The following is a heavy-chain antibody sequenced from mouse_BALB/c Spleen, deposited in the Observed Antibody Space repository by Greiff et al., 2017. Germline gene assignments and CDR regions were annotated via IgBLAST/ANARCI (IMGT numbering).Heavy chain of an antibody. V-gene: IGHV7-3*02. J-gene: IGHJ2*01. Sequence: EVLVVESGGGLVQPGGSLRLSCATSGFTFTDYYMSWVRQPPGKALEWLGFIRNKANGYTTEYSASVKGRFTIYSDNSQSILYLQMNTLRAEDSATYYCASDYDYGGFDYWGQGTTVTVSS. CDR2: IRNKANGYTT. CDR3: ASDYDYGGFDY. D-gene: IGHD2-4*01. CDR1: GFTFTDYY.